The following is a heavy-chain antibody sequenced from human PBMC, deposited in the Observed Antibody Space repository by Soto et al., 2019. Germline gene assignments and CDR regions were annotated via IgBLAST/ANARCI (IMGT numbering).Heavy chain of an antibody. CDR3: AGTIGYSYGYGYYHYVLAF. D-gene: IGHD5-18*01. V-gene: IGHV4-59*01. CDR2: IYYSGST. J-gene: IGHJ6*02. CDR1: GGSISSYY. Sequence: SETLSLTCTVSGGSISSYYWSWIRQPPGKGLEWIGYIYYSGSTNYNPSLKSRVTISVDTSKSQFSLKLSSVTAADTAVYYCAGTIGYSYGYGYYHYVLAFWGQGTPDIGSS.